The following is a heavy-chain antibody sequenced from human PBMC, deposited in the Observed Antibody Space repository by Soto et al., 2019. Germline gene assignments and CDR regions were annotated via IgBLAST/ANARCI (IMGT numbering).Heavy chain of an antibody. D-gene: IGHD6-19*01. CDR2: ISSSSSTI. V-gene: IGHV3-48*02. CDR3: ARDGIAVAGMLIWFDP. CDR1: GFTFSSYS. Sequence: GGSLRLSCAASGFTFSSYSMNWVRQAPGKGLEWVSYISSSSSTIYYADPVKGRFTISRDNAKNSLYLQMNSLRDEDTAVYYCARDGIAVAGMLIWFDPWGQGTLVTVSS. J-gene: IGHJ5*02.